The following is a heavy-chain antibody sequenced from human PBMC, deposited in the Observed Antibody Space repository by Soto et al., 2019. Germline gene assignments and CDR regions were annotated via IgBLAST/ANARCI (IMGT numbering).Heavy chain of an antibody. V-gene: IGHV3-66*04. CDR3: ARHGYNYGGGYFDY. J-gene: IGHJ4*02. CDR1: GVTVSSNY. CDR2: IYSGGST. D-gene: IGHD5-18*01. Sequence: EVQLVESGGGLVQPGGSLRLSCAASGVTVSSNYMSWVRQAPGKGLEWVSVIYSGGSTYYADSVKGRFTISRENSKNTLYLQMNSLGAEDTAVYYCARHGYNYGGGYFDYWGQGTLVTVSS.